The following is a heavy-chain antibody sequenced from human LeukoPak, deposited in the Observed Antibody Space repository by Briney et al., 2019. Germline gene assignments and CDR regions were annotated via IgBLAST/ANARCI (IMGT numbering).Heavy chain of an antibody. CDR1: GFTFSSYA. Sequence: GGSLRLSCAASGFTFSSYAMSWVRQAPGKGLEWVSAISCSGGSTYYADSVEGRFTISRDNSKNTLYLQMNSLRAEDTAVYYCAKASFQDYYDSSGYYYFDYWGQGTLVTVSS. D-gene: IGHD3-22*01. V-gene: IGHV3-23*01. CDR2: ISCSGGST. J-gene: IGHJ4*02. CDR3: AKASFQDYYDSSGYYYFDY.